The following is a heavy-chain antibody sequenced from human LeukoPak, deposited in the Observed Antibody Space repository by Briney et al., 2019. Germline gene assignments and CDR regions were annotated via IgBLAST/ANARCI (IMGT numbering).Heavy chain of an antibody. CDR1: GGSINSSSYY. D-gene: IGHD3-22*01. J-gene: IGHJ6*03. V-gene: IGHV4-39*07. CDR3: ARGGHYYDSTYYYYYMDV. CDR2: IYYSGST. Sequence: SETLSLTCTVSGGSINSSSYYWGWIRQPPGKGLEWIGSIYYSGSTYYNPSLKSRVTISVDTSKNQFSLKLSSVTAVDTAVYYCARGGHYYDSTYYYYYMDVWGKGTTVTISS.